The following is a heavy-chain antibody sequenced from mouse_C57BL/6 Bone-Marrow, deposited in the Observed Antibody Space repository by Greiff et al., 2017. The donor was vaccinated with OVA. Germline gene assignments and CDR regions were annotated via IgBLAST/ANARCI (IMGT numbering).Heavy chain of an antibody. Sequence: VQLQQSGAELVRPGASVKLSCTASGFTITDDYMHWVKQRPEQGLEWIGWIDPENGDTEYASKFQGKATITADTSSNTAYLQLSSLTSEDTAVYYCTTDYYGSRGYAMDYWGQGTSVTVSS. CDR2: IDPENGDT. CDR3: TTDYYGSRGYAMDY. D-gene: IGHD1-1*01. V-gene: IGHV14-4*01. J-gene: IGHJ4*01. CDR1: GFTITDDY.